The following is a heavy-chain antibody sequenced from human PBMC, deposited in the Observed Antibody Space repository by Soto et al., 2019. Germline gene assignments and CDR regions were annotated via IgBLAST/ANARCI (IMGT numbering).Heavy chain of an antibody. J-gene: IGHJ6*02. CDR2: IWYDGSNK. CDR1: GFTFSSYG. Sequence: GGSLRLSCAASGFTFSSYGMHWVRQAPGKGLEWVAVIWYDGSNKYYADSVKGRFTISRDNSKNTLYLQMNRLRAEDTAVYYCARELLNWNDVDYYYGMDVWGQGTTVTVSS. V-gene: IGHV3-33*01. CDR3: ARELLNWNDVDYYYGMDV. D-gene: IGHD1-1*01.